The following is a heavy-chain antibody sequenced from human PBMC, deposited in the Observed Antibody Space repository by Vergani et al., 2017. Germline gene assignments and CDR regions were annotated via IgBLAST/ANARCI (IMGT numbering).Heavy chain of an antibody. Sequence: LVESGGGVVQPGGSLRLSCIASGFTFRIYGMHWVRQAPGKGLEWVSVIKSDGRTSYAESVRGRFTISRDTSRNAVYLQMNILRVEDTGVYYCTRSECSGTTCYGHYFDLWGHGILVTVSS. CDR3: TRSECSGTTCYGHYFDL. CDR1: GFTFRIYG. V-gene: IGHV3-NL1*01. D-gene: IGHD2-15*01. CDR2: IKSDGRT. J-gene: IGHJ4*01.